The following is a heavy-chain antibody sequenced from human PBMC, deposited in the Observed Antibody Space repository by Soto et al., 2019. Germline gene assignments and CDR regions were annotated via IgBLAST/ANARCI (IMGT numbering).Heavy chain of an antibody. CDR2: INHSGST. V-gene: IGHV4-34*01. CDR1: GGSFSGYY. CDR3: ARGISMLVVVQTDAPDKYYFDS. Sequence: KNSESLSLTCAVYGGSFSGYYWTWIRQPPGKGLEWIGQINHSGSTNYNPSLRSRVTISVDTSKNQFSLKLSSVTAADTAVYYCARGISMLVVVQTDAPDKYYFDSWGLGTLVTVSS. D-gene: IGHD2-8*02. J-gene: IGHJ4*02.